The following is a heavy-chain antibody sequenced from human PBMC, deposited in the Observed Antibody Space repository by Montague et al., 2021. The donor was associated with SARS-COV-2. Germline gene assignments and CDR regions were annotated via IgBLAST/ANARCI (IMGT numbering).Heavy chain of an antibody. CDR2: IYYSGST. CDR1: GGSISSGSHY. J-gene: IGHJ4*02. CDR3: ARDGSSPGQQPLDY. D-gene: IGHD6-13*01. V-gene: IGHV4-31*03. Sequence: TLSLTCTVSGGSISSGSHYWAWIRQHPGKGLEWIGYIYYSGSTYYNPSLKSRVTISVDTSKNQFSLKLSSVTDADTAVYYCARDGSSPGQQPLDYWGQGTLVTVSS.